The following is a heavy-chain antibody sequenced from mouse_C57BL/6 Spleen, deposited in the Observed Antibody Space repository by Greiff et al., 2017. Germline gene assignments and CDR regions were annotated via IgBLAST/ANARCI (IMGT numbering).Heavy chain of an antibody. J-gene: IGHJ2*01. V-gene: IGHV1-64*01. Sequence: QVQLQQPGAELVKPGASVKLSCKASGYTFTSYWMHWVKQRPGQGLEWIGMIHPNSGSTNYNEKFKSKATLTVDKSTSTAYMQLSSLTSEDSAVYYCARSDYYSNYELFDYWGQGTTRTVSS. CDR3: ARSDYYSNYELFDY. CDR2: IHPNSGST. CDR1: GYTFTSYW. D-gene: IGHD2-5*01.